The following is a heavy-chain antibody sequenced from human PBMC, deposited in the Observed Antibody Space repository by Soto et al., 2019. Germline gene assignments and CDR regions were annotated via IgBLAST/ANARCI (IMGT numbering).Heavy chain of an antibody. Sequence: NPSETLSLTCTVSGGSISSGDYYWSWIRQPPGKGLEWIGYIYHSGSTYYNPSLKSRVTISVDTSKNQFSLQLSSVTAADTAVYYCARLLVPAAIYYYGMDVWGQGTTVTVSS. CDR3: ARLLVPAAIYYYGMDV. D-gene: IGHD2-2*01. J-gene: IGHJ6*02. CDR2: IYHSGST. CDR1: GGSISSGDYY. V-gene: IGHV4-30-4*01.